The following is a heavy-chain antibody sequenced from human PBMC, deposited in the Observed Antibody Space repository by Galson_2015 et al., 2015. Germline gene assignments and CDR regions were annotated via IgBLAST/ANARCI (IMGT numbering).Heavy chain of an antibody. CDR1: GGSISSRNW. V-gene: IGHV4-4*02. D-gene: IGHD3-10*01. CDR3: ARDSQVNYYGSGSYGGYYFDC. CDR2: IYHSGST. J-gene: IGHJ4*02. Sequence: ETLSLPCAVSGGSISSRNWWSWVRQPPGKGLEWIGAIYHSGSTNYNPPLKSRVTISVDKYKNQFSLKLSSVTAADMAVYYCARDSQVNYYGSGSYGGYYFDCWGQGTLVTVSS.